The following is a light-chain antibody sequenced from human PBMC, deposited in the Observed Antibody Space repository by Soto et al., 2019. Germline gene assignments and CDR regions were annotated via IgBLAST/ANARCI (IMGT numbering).Light chain of an antibody. J-gene: IGLJ2*01. CDR1: QLGDKY. CDR2: QDS. CDR3: QAWDSSTAVV. Sequence: SYELTQPPSVSVSPGQTASITCSGAQLGDKYAFWYQQKAGQSPMLVIFQDSKRPSGIPELFSGSNSGNTATLTISGTQAVDEAVFYCQAWDSSTAVVFGGGTQLTVL. V-gene: IGLV3-1*01.